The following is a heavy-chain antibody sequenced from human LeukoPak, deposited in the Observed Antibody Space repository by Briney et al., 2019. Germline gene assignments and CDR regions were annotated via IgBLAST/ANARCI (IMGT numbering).Heavy chain of an antibody. CDR3: ARHVRDYGDYLMSSNM. D-gene: IGHD4-17*01. V-gene: IGHV5-51*01. CDR2: VYPGDSDT. Sequence: GESLKISCKGSGYDFSIYWIAWVRQMPRKGLEWMGIVYPGDSDTRYSPSFQGHVTISADKSISIAYLQWSSLKASVTAIYFCARHVRDYGDYLMSSNMWAQGTMVTVSS. CDR1: GYDFSIYW. J-gene: IGHJ3*02.